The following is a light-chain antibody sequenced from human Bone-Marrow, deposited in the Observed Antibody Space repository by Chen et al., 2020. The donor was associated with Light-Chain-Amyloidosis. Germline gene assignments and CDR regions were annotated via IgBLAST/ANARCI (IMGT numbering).Light chain of an antibody. J-gene: IGKJ4*01. CDR2: GAS. CDR1: QSVSTN. V-gene: IGKV3-15*01. CDR3: QQYNNWPLT. Sequence: ETVMTQSPATVSVSPGERATLSCRASQSVSTNLAWYQQKPGQAPRPLIYGASTRAAGIPARFSGSGSGTEFTLTISSLQSEDFAVYYCQQYNNWPLTFGGGTKVEI.